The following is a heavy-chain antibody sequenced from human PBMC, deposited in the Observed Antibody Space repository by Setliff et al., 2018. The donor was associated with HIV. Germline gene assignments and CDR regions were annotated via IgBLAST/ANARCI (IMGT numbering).Heavy chain of an antibody. D-gene: IGHD3-3*01. CDR2: INPSGGSA. CDR1: GYTFTNYY. J-gene: IGHJ6*03. CDR3: ARGGGREYDFWSGYYRPYYYYMDV. Sequence: ASVKVSCKASGYTFTNYYMQWVRQAPGQGLEWMGIINPSGGSATYAQKFQGRVTMTSDTSTSTVYMELSSLRSDDTAVYYCARGGGREYDFWSGYYRPYYYYMDVWGKGTTVTVSS. V-gene: IGHV1-46*01.